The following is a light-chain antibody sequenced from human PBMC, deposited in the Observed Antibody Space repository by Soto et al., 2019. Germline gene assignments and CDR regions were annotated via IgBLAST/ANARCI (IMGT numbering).Light chain of an antibody. CDR3: QSDDSSLSGSGV. V-gene: IGLV1-40*01. CDR1: SSNIGAGYD. CDR2: ANN. Sequence: QSVLTQPPSVSGAPGQRVTISCSGSSSNIGAGYDVHWYQQLPGTAPKLLISANNIRPSGVPDRFSGSKSGTSASLAITGLQAEDEADYYCQSDDSSLSGSGVFGGGTKVTVL. J-gene: IGLJ3*02.